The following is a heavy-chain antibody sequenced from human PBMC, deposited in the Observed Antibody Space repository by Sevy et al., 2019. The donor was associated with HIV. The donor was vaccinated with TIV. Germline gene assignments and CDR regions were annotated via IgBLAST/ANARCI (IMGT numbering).Heavy chain of an antibody. CDR1: GFTFSSYS. D-gene: IGHD3-3*01. Sequence: GGSLRLSCAASGFTFSSYSMNWVRQAPGKGLEWVSSISSSSSYIYYADSVKGRFPISRDNAKNSLYLQMNGLRAEDTAVYYCARGVRDFWSGYPDYWGQGTLVTVSS. V-gene: IGHV3-21*01. CDR2: ISSSSSYI. J-gene: IGHJ4*02. CDR3: ARGVRDFWSGYPDY.